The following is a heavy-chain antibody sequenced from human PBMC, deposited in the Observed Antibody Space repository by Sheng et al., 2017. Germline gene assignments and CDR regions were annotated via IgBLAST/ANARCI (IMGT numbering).Heavy chain of an antibody. J-gene: IGHJ4*02. CDR2: IIPILGIA. D-gene: IGHD4-4*01. Sequence: QVQLVQSGAEVKKPGSSVKVSCKASGGTFSSYTISWVRQAPGQGLEWMGRIIPILGIANYAQKFQGRVTITADKSTSTAYMELSSLRSEDTAVYYCARVSSHDYSNYDWGQGTLVTVSS. V-gene: IGHV1-69*02. CDR1: GGTFSSYT. CDR3: ARVSSHDYSNYD.